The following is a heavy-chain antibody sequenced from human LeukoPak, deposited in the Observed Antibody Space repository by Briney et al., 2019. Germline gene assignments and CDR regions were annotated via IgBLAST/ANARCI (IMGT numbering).Heavy chain of an antibody. V-gene: IGHV1-69*04. CDR2: IIPILGIA. CDR1: GGTSSSYA. D-gene: IGHD3-22*01. CDR3: ARTSTYDSSGYSYYFDY. J-gene: IGHJ4*02. Sequence: SVKVSCKASGGTSSSYAISWVRQAPGQGLEWMGRIIPILGIANYAQKFQGRVTITADKSTSTAYMELSSLRSEDTAVYYCARTSTYDSSGYSYYFDYWGQGTLVTVSS.